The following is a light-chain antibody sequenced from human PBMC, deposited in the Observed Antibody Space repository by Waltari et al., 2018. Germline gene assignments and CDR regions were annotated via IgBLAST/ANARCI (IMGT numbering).Light chain of an antibody. CDR2: KAS. Sequence: DIQMTQSPSTLSASVGDTVTITCRASQSIENGLAWYQQKPGKAPKLLIYKASTLESGVPSRFSGSGSGTEFTLTISSLQPDDFATYYCQQCDTYSFTFGQGTKLEIK. CDR1: QSIENG. J-gene: IGKJ2*01. V-gene: IGKV1-5*03. CDR3: QQCDTYSFT.